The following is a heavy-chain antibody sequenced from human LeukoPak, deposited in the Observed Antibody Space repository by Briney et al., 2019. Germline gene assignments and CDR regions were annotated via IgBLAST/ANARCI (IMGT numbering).Heavy chain of an antibody. CDR1: GFTFSNAW. CDR3: TTDLMRYGDYGFDY. D-gene: IGHD4-17*01. CDR2: IKSKTDGGTT. J-gene: IGHJ4*02. V-gene: IGHV3-15*01. Sequence: GGSLRLPCAASGFTFSNAWMSWVRQAPGKGLEWVGHIKSKTDGGTTDYAAPVKGRFTISRDDSKNTLFLQMNSLKTEDTAVYYCTTDLMRYGDYGFDYWGQGTLVTVSS.